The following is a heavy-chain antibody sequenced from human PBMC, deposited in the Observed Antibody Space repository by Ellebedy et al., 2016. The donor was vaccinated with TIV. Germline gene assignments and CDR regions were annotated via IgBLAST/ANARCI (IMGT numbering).Heavy chain of an antibody. D-gene: IGHD6-19*01. V-gene: IGHV4-59*08. J-gene: IGHJ6*02. CDR3: ARQVEYSSGWFYYYGMDV. CDR1: GGSISSYY. Sequence: MPSETLSLTCTVSGGSISSYYWSWIRQPQGKGLEWIGYIYYSGSTNYNPSLKSRVTISVDTSKNQFSLKLSSVTAADTAVYYCARQVEYSSGWFYYYGMDVWGQGTTVTVSS. CDR2: IYYSGST.